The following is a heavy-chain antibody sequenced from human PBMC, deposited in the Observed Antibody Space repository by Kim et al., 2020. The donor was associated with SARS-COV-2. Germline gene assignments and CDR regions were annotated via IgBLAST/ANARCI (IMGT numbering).Heavy chain of an antibody. CDR3: ARRCINIVVVPAVKGWFDP. CDR1: GGSISSSSYY. V-gene: IGHV4-39*01. CDR2: IYYSGST. J-gene: IGHJ5*02. Sequence: SETLSLTCTVSGGSISSSSYYWGWIRQSPGKGLEWIGSIYYSGSTYYNPSLKSRVTISVDTSKNQFSLKLSSVTAADTAVYYCARRCINIVVVPAVKGWFDPWGQGTLVTVSS. D-gene: IGHD2-2*01.